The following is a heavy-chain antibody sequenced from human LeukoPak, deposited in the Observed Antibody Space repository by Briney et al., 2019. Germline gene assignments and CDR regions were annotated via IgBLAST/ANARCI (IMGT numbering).Heavy chain of an antibody. CDR1: GFTFSDYY. CDR3: ARASDPWLQLT. Sequence: GGSLRLSCAASGFTFSDYYMSWIRQAPGKGLEWVSYISSSSSYTNYADSVKGRFTISRDNAKNSLSLQMNSLRAEDTAVYYCARASDPWLQLTWGQGTLVTVSS. V-gene: IGHV3-11*05. D-gene: IGHD5-24*01. CDR2: ISSSSSYT. J-gene: IGHJ5*02.